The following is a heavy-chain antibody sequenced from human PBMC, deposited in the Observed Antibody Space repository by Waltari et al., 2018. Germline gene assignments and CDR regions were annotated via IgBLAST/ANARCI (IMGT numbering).Heavy chain of an antibody. CDR1: GYSFTSYW. CDR3: ARREYDTYSSSWYDY. D-gene: IGHD6-13*01. J-gene: IGHJ4*02. Sequence: EVQLVQSGAEVNKPGESLKISCTGSGYSFTSYWIGWVRQMPGKGLEWMGIIYPGDSDTRYSPSFQGQVTISADKSISTAYLQWSSLKASDTAMYYCARREYDTYSSSWYDYWGQGTLVTVSS. V-gene: IGHV5-51*03. CDR2: IYPGDSDT.